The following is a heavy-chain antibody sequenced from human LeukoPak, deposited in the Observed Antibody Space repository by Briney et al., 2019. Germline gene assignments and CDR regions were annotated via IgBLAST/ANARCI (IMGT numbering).Heavy chain of an antibody. J-gene: IGHJ6*03. CDR3: ARGYYRGTYYYYYYMDV. CDR2: IIPIFGTA. CDR1: GGTFSSYA. Sequence: SVKVSCKASGGTFSSYAISWVRQAPGKGLEWMGGIIPIFGTANYAQKFQGRVTITADKSTSTAYMELSSLRSEDTAVYYCARGYYRGTYYYYYYMDVWGKGTTVTVSS. V-gene: IGHV1-69*06. D-gene: IGHD2/OR15-2a*01.